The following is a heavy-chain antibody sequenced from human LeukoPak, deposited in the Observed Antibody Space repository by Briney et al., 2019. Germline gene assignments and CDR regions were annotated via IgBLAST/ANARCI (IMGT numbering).Heavy chain of an antibody. CDR1: GGSISTHY. D-gene: IGHD5-12*01. CDR3: ARNRGGYDYDF. J-gene: IGHJ4*02. Sequence: SQTLSLTCTVSGGSISTHYWSWIRQPPGKGLEWIGYIYNSGSTNYNPSLKSRVTISVDTSKNQLSLKLSSVTAADTAVYYCARNRGGYDYDFWGQGTLVTVSS. CDR2: IYNSGST. V-gene: IGHV4-59*11.